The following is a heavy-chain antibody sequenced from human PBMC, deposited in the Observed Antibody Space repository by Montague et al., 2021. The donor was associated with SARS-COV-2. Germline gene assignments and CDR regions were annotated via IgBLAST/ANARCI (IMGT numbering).Heavy chain of an antibody. CDR3: ARSPSYYYDSSGCFDY. CDR1: GFTFSSYS. Sequence: SLRLSCAASGFTFSSYSMNWVRQAPGKGLEWVSSISSSSSYIYYADSVKGRFTISRDNAKNSLYLQMNSLRAEDTAVYYCARSPSYYYDSSGCFDYRGQGTLVTVSS. V-gene: IGHV3-21*01. D-gene: IGHD3-22*01. J-gene: IGHJ4*02. CDR2: ISSSSSYI.